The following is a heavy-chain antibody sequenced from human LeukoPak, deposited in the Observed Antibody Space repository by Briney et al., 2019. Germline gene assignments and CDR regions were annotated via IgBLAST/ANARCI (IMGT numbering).Heavy chain of an antibody. J-gene: IGHJ4*02. CDR2: ISSNGGST. D-gene: IGHD3-22*01. Sequence: GGSLRLSCAASGFTFSSYATHWVRQAPGKGLEYVSAISSNGGSTYYANSVKGRFTISRDNSKNTLYLQMGSLRAEDMAVYYCARSPYYDSSGLDYWGQGTLVTVSS. V-gene: IGHV3-64*01. CDR3: ARSPYYDSSGLDY. CDR1: GFTFSSYA.